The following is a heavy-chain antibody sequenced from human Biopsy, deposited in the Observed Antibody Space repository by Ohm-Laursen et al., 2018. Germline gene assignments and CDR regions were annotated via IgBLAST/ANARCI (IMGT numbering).Heavy chain of an antibody. V-gene: IGHV1-46*01. J-gene: IGHJ6*02. Sequence: ASVKASCKASGNTFATYHIHWVRQAPGQGLEWMGVISPSGATTSFSQKFQGRITMTRDTSTGTVYMDLNSLGSEDPAVYYCARAGVGSDGTDSYYYGMDVGGPGTTVTVSS. CDR2: ISPSGATT. CDR1: GNTFATYH. D-gene: IGHD5-24*01. CDR3: ARAGVGSDGTDSYYYGMDV.